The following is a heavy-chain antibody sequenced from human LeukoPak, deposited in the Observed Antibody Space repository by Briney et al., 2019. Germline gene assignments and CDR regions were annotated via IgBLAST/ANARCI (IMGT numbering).Heavy chain of an antibody. D-gene: IGHD3-10*01. CDR2: ISGSGGST. V-gene: IGHV3-23*01. CDR3: AKLPRITMVRGASYFDY. J-gene: IGHJ4*02. CDR1: GFTFSSYA. Sequence: GGSLRLSCAASGFTFSSYAMSWVRQAPGKGLEWVSAISGSGGSTYYADSVKGRFTISRDNSKNTLYLQMNSLRAEDTAVYYCAKLPRITMVRGASYFDYWGQGTLVTVSS.